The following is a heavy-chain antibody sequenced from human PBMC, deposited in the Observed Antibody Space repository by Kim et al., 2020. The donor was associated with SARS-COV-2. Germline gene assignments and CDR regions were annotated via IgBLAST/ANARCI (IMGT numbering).Heavy chain of an antibody. Sequence: GGSLRLSCAASGFTFSSYSMNWVRQAPGKGLEWVSSISSSSSYIYYADSVKGRFTISRDNAKNSLYLQMNSLRAEDTAVYYCARGQYYDILTGSTSPHYGMDVWGQGTTVTVSS. CDR1: GFTFSSYS. CDR3: ARGQYYDILTGSTSPHYGMDV. D-gene: IGHD3-9*01. V-gene: IGHV3-21*01. CDR2: ISSSSSYI. J-gene: IGHJ6*02.